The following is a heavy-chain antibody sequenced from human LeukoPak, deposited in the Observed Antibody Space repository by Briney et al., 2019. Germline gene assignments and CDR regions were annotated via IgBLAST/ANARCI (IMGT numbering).Heavy chain of an antibody. CDR2: IKSKSYGGTT. J-gene: IGHJ4*02. D-gene: IGHD3/OR15-3a*01. Sequence: GGSLRLSCTASGFTFGDYAMSWFRQAPGKGLEWVGFIKSKSYGGTTEYAASVKGRFTCSRDDSKSIAYLQMNSLKTEDTAVYYCTREVSGLFDYWGQGTLVTVSS. CDR1: GFTFGDYA. CDR3: TREVSGLFDY. V-gene: IGHV3-49*03.